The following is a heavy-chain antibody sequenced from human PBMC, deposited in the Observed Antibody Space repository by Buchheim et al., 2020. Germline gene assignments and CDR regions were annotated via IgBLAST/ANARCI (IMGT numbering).Heavy chain of an antibody. D-gene: IGHD3-10*01. CDR3: ARYVLWFPGMDV. CDR2: IYYSGST. Sequence: QVQLQESGPGLVKPSETLSLTCTVSGGSISSYYWSWIRQPPGKGLEWIGYIYYSGSTNYNPSLKSRVTISVDTSKHQFPLLLSSVTAADTAVYYCARYVLWFPGMDVWGQGTT. V-gene: IGHV4-59*01. J-gene: IGHJ6*02. CDR1: GGSISSYY.